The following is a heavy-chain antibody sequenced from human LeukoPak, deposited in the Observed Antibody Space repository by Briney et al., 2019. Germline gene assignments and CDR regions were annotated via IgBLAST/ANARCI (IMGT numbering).Heavy chain of an antibody. Sequence: GRSLRLSCAASGFTFDDYAMHWVRQAPGKGLEWVSGISWNSGSIGYADSVKGRFTISRDNAKNSLYLQMNSLRAEDTALYYCAKAMGLAVAGYYFDYWGQGTLVTVSS. CDR3: AKAMGLAVAGYYFDY. CDR2: ISWNSGSI. D-gene: IGHD6-19*01. V-gene: IGHV3-9*01. J-gene: IGHJ4*02. CDR1: GFTFDDYA.